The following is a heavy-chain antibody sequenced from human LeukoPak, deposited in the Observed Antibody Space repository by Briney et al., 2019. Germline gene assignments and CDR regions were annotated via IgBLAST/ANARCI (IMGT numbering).Heavy chain of an antibody. Sequence: PGGSLRLSCAVAGFILTNEWMICFRQAPGKGLEWVGNIKQDGSEKRYADSVRGRFSISRDNAQTSLYLQVNSLRAEDTAVYYCTREPDPWLHLTWGQGTLVTVSS. D-gene: IGHD5-24*01. CDR1: GFILTNEW. CDR2: IKQDGSEK. V-gene: IGHV3-7*05. J-gene: IGHJ5*02. CDR3: TREPDPWLHLT.